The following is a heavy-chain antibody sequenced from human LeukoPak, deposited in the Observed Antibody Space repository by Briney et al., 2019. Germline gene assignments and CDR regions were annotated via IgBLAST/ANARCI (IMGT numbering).Heavy chain of an antibody. D-gene: IGHD5-24*01. V-gene: IGHV3-11*01. CDR2: ISASASSI. CDR1: GFTFSDYT. Sequence: GGSLRLSCAASGFTFSDYTMNWVRQTPGKGLEWLAYISASASSIDYADSVKGRFTVSRDNGKNSLFLQMNSLRAEDTAIYYCVRVKGGWLGEKTYDYLGQGTLVTVSP. CDR3: VRVKGGWLGEKTYDY. J-gene: IGHJ4*02.